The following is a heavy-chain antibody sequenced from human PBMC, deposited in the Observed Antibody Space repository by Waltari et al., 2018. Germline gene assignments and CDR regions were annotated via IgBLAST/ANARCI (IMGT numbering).Heavy chain of an antibody. V-gene: IGHV3-66*01. CDR1: GVAASKNY. J-gene: IGHJ4*02. Sequence: EVQLVESGGGLLQHGGSIRLSGASSGVAASKNYMNWVRQAPGKGLEWVSTIYSGGQTYYADYGKGRFTISRDNPKNTVYLQMNSLRPDDTAVYYCTRGVVASAAASYWGQGTLVTVSS. CDR3: TRGVVASAAASY. CDR2: IYSGGQT. D-gene: IGHD2-2*01.